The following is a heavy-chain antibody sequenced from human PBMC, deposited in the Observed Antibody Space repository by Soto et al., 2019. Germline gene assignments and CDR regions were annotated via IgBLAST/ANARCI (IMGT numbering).Heavy chain of an antibody. D-gene: IGHD6-19*01. J-gene: IGHJ4*02. CDR3: RTQWLD. Sequence: EVQLVESGGGLVKPGGSLRLSCAASGFTFSDAWMSWVRQAPGKGLEWVGLIKKKTDGGTTDYAAPVKGRFTISRDDLKNTLYLQISSLKTEDTAVYYCRTQWLDWGQGTLVTVSS. V-gene: IGHV3-15*01. CDR2: IKKKTDGGTT. CDR1: GFTFSDAW.